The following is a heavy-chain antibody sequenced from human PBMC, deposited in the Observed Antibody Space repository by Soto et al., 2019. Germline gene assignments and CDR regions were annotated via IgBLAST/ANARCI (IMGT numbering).Heavy chain of an antibody. Sequence: QVQLAESGGGVVQPGRSLRLSCTTSGFVFNDYDIHWVRQAPGKGLAWLASISYDGSNRYYADSVKGRFTISRDNSKNTLSLQINSLGAEDTAVYYCSRGIKGGLDAWGPGTQVTVSS. CDR2: ISYDGSNR. CDR1: GFVFNDYD. CDR3: SRGIKGGLDA. J-gene: IGHJ5*02. D-gene: IGHD2-21*01. V-gene: IGHV3-30*03.